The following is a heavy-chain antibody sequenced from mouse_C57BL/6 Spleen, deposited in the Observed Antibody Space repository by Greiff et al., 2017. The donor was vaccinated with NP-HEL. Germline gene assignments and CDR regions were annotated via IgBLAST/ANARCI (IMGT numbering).Heavy chain of an antibody. CDR1: GYAFSSYW. J-gene: IGHJ3*01. Sequence: QVQLQQSGAELVKPGASVKISCKASGYAFSSYWMNWVKQRPGKGLEWIGQIYPGDGDPNYNGKFKGKATLTADKSSSTAYMQLSSLTSEDSAVYFCAREGRDWDGWFAYWGQGTLVTVSA. CDR3: AREGRDWDGWFAY. D-gene: IGHD4-1*01. V-gene: IGHV1-80*01. CDR2: IYPGDGDP.